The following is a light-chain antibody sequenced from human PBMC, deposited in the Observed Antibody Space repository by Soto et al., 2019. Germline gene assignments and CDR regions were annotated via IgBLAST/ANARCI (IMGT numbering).Light chain of an antibody. J-gene: IGKJ3*01. V-gene: IGKV3-15*01. Sequence: EIVMTQSPATLSVSPGERATLSCRASQSVSSNLAWYQQKPGQAPRLLIYGASTRATGIPARFSGSGSGTDFTLTISRLQSDDFAVYYCQKYNNWPLTFGPGTKVDIK. CDR2: GAS. CDR1: QSVSSN. CDR3: QKYNNWPLT.